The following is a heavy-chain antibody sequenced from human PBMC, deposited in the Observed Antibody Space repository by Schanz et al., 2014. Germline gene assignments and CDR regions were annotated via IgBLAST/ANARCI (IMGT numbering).Heavy chain of an antibody. J-gene: IGHJ6*03. CDR1: GFTFSTYY. V-gene: IGHV3-21*01. CDR2: ISSSSSYI. Sequence: DVQLLESGGGLVQPGGSLRLSCAASGFTFSTYYMNWVRQAPGKGLEWVSSISSSSSYISYADSVKGRFTISRDNAKNSLYLQMNSLRAEDTAVYYCARPSDSSWYMDVWGKGTTVTVSS. CDR3: ARPSDSSWYMDV. D-gene: IGHD2-21*02.